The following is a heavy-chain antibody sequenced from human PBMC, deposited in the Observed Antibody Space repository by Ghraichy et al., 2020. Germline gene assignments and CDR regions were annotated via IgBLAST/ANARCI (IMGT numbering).Heavy chain of an antibody. CDR3: ARGYPFITATTGYFDY. D-gene: IGHD1-20*01. CDR2: IYHSGST. J-gene: IGHJ4*02. CDR1: GGSISSGGYS. Sequence: SETLSLTCAVSGGSISSGGYSWSWIRQPPGKGLEWIGYIYHSGSTYYNPSLKSRVTISVDRSKNQFSLKLSSVTAADTAVYYCARGYPFITATTGYFDYWGQGTLVTVSS. V-gene: IGHV4-30-2*01.